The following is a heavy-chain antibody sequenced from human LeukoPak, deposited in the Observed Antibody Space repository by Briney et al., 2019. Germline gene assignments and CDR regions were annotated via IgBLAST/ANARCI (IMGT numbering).Heavy chain of an antibody. Sequence: ASVKVSCKASGYTFTSYGISWVRQAPGQGLEWMGWINPNRGGTNYAQKFQGRVTMTRDTSIRTAYMELSRLRSDDTAVYYCARYYLEGRSFDYWGQGTLVTVSS. V-gene: IGHV1-2*02. CDR1: GYTFTSYG. D-gene: IGHD3-10*01. J-gene: IGHJ4*02. CDR3: ARYYLEGRSFDY. CDR2: INPNRGGT.